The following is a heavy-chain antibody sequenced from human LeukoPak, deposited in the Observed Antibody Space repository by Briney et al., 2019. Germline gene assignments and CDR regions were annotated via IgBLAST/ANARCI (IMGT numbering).Heavy chain of an antibody. J-gene: IGHJ6*03. CDR1: GFTFSNFR. D-gene: IGHD2-8*01. Sequence: GGSLRLSCAASGFTFSNFRFNWVRQSPEKGLEWIAFIGTTSTIYYADSVKGRFTISRDNAKNSLFLQMNNLTVEDTALYYCARRGVDSYYYYMDVWGKGTTVIVSS. CDR3: ARRGVDSYYYYMDV. CDR2: IGTTSTI. V-gene: IGHV3-48*01.